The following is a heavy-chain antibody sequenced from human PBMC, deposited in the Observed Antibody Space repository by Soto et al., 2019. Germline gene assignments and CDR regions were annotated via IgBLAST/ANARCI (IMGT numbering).Heavy chain of an antibody. Sequence: GGSLRLSCAASGFTFSSYGMHWVRQAPGKGLEWVAVISYDGSNKYYADSVKGRFTISRDNSKHTLYLQMNSLRAEDTAVYYCARDRDYFDIRYFDYWGQGTLVTVSS. CDR3: ARDRDYFDIRYFDY. CDR1: GFTFSSYG. V-gene: IGHV3-30*03. D-gene: IGHD3-22*01. CDR2: ISYDGSNK. J-gene: IGHJ4*02.